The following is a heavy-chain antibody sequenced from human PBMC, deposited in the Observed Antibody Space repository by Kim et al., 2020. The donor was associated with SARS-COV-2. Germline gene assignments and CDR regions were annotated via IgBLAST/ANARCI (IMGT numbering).Heavy chain of an antibody. V-gene: IGHV3-33*01. D-gene: IGHD4-17*01. Sequence: GGSLRLSCTASKFTLSNYGMYWVRQAPGKGLECVAFIWFDGSNEYYGDSVKGRYTISRDNSRNTLYLQMTRLRAEDTAVYYCARDLQAVTRGTFYNYYGVDVWGRGTTVIVYS. CDR2: IWFDGSNE. CDR1: KFTLSNYG. CDR3: ARDLQAVTRGTFYNYYGVDV. J-gene: IGHJ6*02.